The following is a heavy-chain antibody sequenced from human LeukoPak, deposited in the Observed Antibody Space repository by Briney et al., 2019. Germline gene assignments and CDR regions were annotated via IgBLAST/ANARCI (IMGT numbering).Heavy chain of an antibody. Sequence: PSETLSLTCTVSGDSIIGHCWTWVRQSPGKGLEWIGKIYYNGDTSNNPSLRSRVTISLDTSKSQVSLKLSSVTAADTAVYYCARDTGHWSNYYYLDVWGEGTTVTVSS. J-gene: IGHJ6*03. V-gene: IGHV4-59*11. D-gene: IGHD2-8*02. CDR3: ARDTGHWSNYYYLDV. CDR1: GDSIIGHC. CDR2: IYYNGDT.